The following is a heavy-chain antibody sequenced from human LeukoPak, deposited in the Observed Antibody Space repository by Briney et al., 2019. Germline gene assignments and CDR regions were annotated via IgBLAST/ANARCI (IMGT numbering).Heavy chain of an antibody. D-gene: IGHD6-19*01. CDR2: IWYDGSNK. Sequence: GGSLILSCAASGFTFSSYGMHWVRQAPGKGLEWVAVIWYDGSNKYYADSVKGRFTISRDNSKNSLSLQMSSLRSEDTALYYCARESETSGWYDYWGQGTLVTVSS. J-gene: IGHJ4*02. V-gene: IGHV3-33*01. CDR1: GFTFSSYG. CDR3: ARESETSGWYDY.